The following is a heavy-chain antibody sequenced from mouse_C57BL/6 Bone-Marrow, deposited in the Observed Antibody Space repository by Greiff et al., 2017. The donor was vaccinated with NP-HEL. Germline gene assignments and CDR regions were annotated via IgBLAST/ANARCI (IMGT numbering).Heavy chain of an antibody. CDR1: GYAFSSYW. V-gene: IGHV1-80*01. D-gene: IGHD1-1*01. CDR3: ARRIHYGSHFDY. Sequence: VKLQESGAELVKPGASVKISCKASGYAFSSYWMNWVKQRPGKGLEWIGQIYPGDGDTNYNGKFKGKATLTADKSSSTAYMQLSSLTSEDSAVYFCARRIHYGSHFDYWGQGTTLTVSS. J-gene: IGHJ2*01. CDR2: IYPGDGDT.